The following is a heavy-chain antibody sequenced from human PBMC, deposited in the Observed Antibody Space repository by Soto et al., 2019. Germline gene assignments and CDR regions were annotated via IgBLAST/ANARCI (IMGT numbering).Heavy chain of an antibody. CDR2: IYYSGDT. Sequence: QLQLQESGPGLVKPSETPSLTCTVSGGSISSNSYYWGWIRQPPGKGLEWIGTIYYSGDTYYNPSLQSRVPISVDTSKNQFSLEVNSVTAADTAVYFCARGDRENYYYYYMDVWGKGTKVTVSS. CDR1: GGSISSNSYY. D-gene: IGHD1-26*01. J-gene: IGHJ6*03. V-gene: IGHV4-39*01. CDR3: ARGDRENYYYYYMDV.